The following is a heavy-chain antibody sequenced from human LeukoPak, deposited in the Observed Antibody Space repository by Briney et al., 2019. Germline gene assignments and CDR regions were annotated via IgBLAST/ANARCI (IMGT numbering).Heavy chain of an antibody. Sequence: ASAKVSCKASGYTFTSYAMHWVRQAPGQRLEWMGWINAGNGNTKYSQKFQGRVTITRDTSASTAYMELSSLRSEDTAVYYCARGNWGYYYYGMDVWGQGTTVTVSS. CDR3: ARGNWGYYYYGMDV. CDR2: INAGNGNT. CDR1: GYTFTSYA. V-gene: IGHV1-3*01. J-gene: IGHJ6*02. D-gene: IGHD7-27*01.